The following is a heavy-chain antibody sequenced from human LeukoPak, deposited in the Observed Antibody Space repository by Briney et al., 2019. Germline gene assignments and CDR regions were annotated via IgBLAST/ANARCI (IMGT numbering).Heavy chain of an antibody. J-gene: IGHJ6*02. CDR2: ISAYNGNT. CDR3: ARVLKYSSGWYPYYYYGMDV. CDR1: GYIFTSYG. Sequence: ASVKVSCKASGYIFTSYGISWVRQAPGQGLEWMGWISAYNGNTNYAQKLQGRVTMTTDTSTSTAYMELSSLRSEDTAVYYYARVLKYSSGWYPYYYYGMDVWGQGTTVTVSS. V-gene: IGHV1-18*01. D-gene: IGHD6-19*01.